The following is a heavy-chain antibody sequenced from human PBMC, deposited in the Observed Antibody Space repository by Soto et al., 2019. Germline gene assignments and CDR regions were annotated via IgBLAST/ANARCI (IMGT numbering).Heavy chain of an antibody. Sequence: QVQLVQSGAEVKKPWSSVKVSCKASGGTFSSYAISWVRQAPGQGLEWMGGIIPIFGTANYAQKFQGRVTITADESTTTGYMELRSLTSEDTAVYYCARDGTLYDSSAYYYVYWGQGTLVTVSS. CDR2: IIPIFGTA. CDR3: ARDGTLYDSSAYYYVY. J-gene: IGHJ4*02. V-gene: IGHV1-69*01. CDR1: GGTFSSYA. D-gene: IGHD3-22*01.